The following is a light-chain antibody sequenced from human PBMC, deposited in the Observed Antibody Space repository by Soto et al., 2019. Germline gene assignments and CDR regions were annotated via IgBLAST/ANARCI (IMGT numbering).Light chain of an antibody. CDR1: QSISSSF. Sequence: LTQSPGTLSLSPGQRATLSCRASQSISSSFLAWYQQKPGQAPRLLIYGASSRATGIPDRFSGSGSGTDFTLTISRLEPEDFAVYYCQQCGSSPETFGQGIKVEMK. CDR2: GAS. V-gene: IGKV3-20*01. J-gene: IGKJ1*01. CDR3: QQCGSSPET.